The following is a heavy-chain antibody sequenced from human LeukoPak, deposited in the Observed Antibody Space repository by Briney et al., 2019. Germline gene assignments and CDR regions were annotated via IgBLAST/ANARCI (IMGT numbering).Heavy chain of an antibody. Sequence: AAVKVSYKASGYTFSSYDINWVRQATGQGLEWLGWMNPDTTNTGYAQKFQGRVTMTSNTPMNTAYMELRNLTSEDTAVYYCARGPPESTSSDYWGQGTLVTVSS. J-gene: IGHJ4*02. CDR1: GYTFSSYD. CDR3: ARGPPESTSSDY. D-gene: IGHD2-2*01. V-gene: IGHV1-8*01. CDR2: MNPDTTNT.